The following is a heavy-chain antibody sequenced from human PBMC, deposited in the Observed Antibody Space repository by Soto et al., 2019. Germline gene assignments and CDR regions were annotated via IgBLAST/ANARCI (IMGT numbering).Heavy chain of an antibody. Sequence: ASVKVSFKASGYTFTGDYIHWLRQAPGQGLEWMGWINPNSGYTNYAQKFQGRVTMTRDKSISTAYMELSRLTSDDTAVFYCAREFTSSSAWFDPWGQGTLVTVSS. J-gene: IGHJ5*02. CDR3: AREFTSSSAWFDP. V-gene: IGHV1-2*02. CDR1: GYTFTGDY. CDR2: INPNSGYT. D-gene: IGHD6-6*01.